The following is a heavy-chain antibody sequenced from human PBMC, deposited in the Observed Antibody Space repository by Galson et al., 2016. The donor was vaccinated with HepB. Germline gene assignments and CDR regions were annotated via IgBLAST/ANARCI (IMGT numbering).Heavy chain of an antibody. CDR2: ISWDGRSP. CDR3: GKDWGSLWEGSRKGMDV. V-gene: IGHV3-43*01. Sequence: SLRLSCAASGFTFDDYTMHWVRQAPGKGLEWLALISWDGRSPDYADSVRGRFTISRDNRQNILYLQMNSLTTEDTALYYCGKDWGSLWEGSRKGMDVWGQGTTVIVSS. J-gene: IGHJ6*02. D-gene: IGHD3-10*01. CDR1: GFTFDDYT.